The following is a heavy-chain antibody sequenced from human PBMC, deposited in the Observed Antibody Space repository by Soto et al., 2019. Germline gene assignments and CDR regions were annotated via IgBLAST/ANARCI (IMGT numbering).Heavy chain of an antibody. Sequence: RGSLRLSCAASGFTFSSYAMSWVRQAPGKGLEWVSAISGSGGGTYYADSVKGRFTISRDNSKNTLYLQMNSLRAEDTAVYYCPNPTRQCPMVRGATSDYWCQAILVYVS. CDR1: GFTFSSYA. CDR3: PNPTRQCPMVRGATSDY. CDR2: ISGSGGGT. V-gene: IGHV3-23*01. D-gene: IGHD3-10*01. J-gene: IGHJ4*02.